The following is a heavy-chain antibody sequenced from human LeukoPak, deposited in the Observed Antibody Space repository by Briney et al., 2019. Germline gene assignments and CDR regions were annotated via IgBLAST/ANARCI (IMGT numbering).Heavy chain of an antibody. V-gene: IGHV4-38-2*02. CDR1: DYSIRSAYY. CDR2: ISHSENT. CDR3: AAAFGPSTAFDI. D-gene: IGHD3-10*01. J-gene: IGHJ3*02. Sequence: SETLSLTCSVSDYSIRSAYYWAWIRQPPGKGLEWIGSISHSENTYYNPSLKSRVTISLHTSKNEFSLKLSSVTAADTAVYYCAAAFGPSTAFDIWGQGTMVTVSS.